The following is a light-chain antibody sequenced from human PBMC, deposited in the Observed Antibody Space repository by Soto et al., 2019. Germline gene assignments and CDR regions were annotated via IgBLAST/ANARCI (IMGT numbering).Light chain of an antibody. Sequence: DIQMTQSPSSLSASEGDRVTITCRASQSISSYLNWYQQKPGKAPKLLIYTASNLQSGVPSRFSGRGSGTDFTLTISSLQPEDFATYYCHQSYSVPLTFGQGTKVEIK. V-gene: IGKV1-39*01. CDR2: TAS. J-gene: IGKJ1*01. CDR1: QSISSY. CDR3: HQSYSVPLT.